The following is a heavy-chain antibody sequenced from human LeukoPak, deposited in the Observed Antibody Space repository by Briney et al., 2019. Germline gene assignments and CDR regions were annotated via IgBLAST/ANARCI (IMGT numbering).Heavy chain of an antibody. CDR2: VCYGRST. V-gene: IGHV4-39*01. J-gene: IGHJ5*02. D-gene: IGHD2-15*01. CDR1: GGSISSSSYY. Sequence: SETLSLTCTVSGGSISSSSYYWAWIRLPPGKGLEWIGSVCYGRSTYYNPSLKSRVTISVVTSKNQFSLKLTSVTAADTAVYYCTRHTCSGGSCYSVDWFDPWGQGTLVTVSP. CDR3: TRHTCSGGSCYSVDWFDP.